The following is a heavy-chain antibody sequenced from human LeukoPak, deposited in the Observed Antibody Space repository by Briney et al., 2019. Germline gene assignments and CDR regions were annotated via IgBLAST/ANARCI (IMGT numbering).Heavy chain of an antibody. CDR3: ARNKINTVTTGWYFDL. J-gene: IGHJ2*01. Sequence: GGSLRLPCAASGFTFSSYGMKWVRQAPGKGLEWVSFVSIGGSFIYYADSVKGRFTISRDDAKNSPYLEMNSLTAEDTAEYYCARNKINTVTTGWYFDLWGRGTLVSVSS. D-gene: IGHD4-17*01. V-gene: IGHV3-21*01. CDR2: VSIGGSFI. CDR1: GFTFSSYG.